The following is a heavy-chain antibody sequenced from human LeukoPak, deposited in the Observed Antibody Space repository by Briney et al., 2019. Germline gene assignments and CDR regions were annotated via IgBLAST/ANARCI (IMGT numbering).Heavy chain of an antibody. Sequence: ASVKVSCKASGYTFTSYGISWVRQAPGQGLEWMGWISAYNGNTNYAQKLQGRVTMTTDTSTSTAYMELRSLRSDDTAVYYCARDPATVPADDAFDIWGQGQWSPSLQ. V-gene: IGHV1-18*01. CDR3: ARDPATVPADDAFDI. D-gene: IGHD4-17*01. CDR1: GYTFTSYG. CDR2: ISAYNGNT. J-gene: IGHJ3*02.